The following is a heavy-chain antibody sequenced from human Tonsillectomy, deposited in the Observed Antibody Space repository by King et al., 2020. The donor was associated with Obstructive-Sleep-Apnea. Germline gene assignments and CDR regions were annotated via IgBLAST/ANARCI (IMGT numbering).Heavy chain of an antibody. CDR1: GFTFSSYA. V-gene: IGHV3-30*04. CDR3: ASLPYNWNDSDAFDI. J-gene: IGHJ3*02. D-gene: IGHD1-1*01. Sequence: VQLVESGGGVVQPGRSLRLSCAASGFTFSSYAMHWVRQAPGKGLEWVAVISYDGSNKYYADSVKGRFTISRDNSKNTLYLQMNSLRAEDTAVYYCASLPYNWNDSDAFDIWGQGTMVTVSS. CDR2: ISYDGSNK.